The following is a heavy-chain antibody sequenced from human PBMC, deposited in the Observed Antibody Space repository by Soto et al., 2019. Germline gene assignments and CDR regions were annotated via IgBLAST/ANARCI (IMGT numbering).Heavy chain of an antibody. V-gene: IGHV4-39*01. J-gene: IGHJ4*02. CDR3: ATLYGDYVSY. D-gene: IGHD4-17*01. CDR2: IYYSGST. CDR1: GGSISSSGYY. Sequence: QLQLQESGPGLVKPSETLSLTCTVSGGSISSSGYYWGWIRQPPGKGLEWIGSIYYSGSTYYNPSRTSRVTISVDTSKNQFSLKLSSVTAADTAVYYCATLYGDYVSYWGQGTLVTVSS.